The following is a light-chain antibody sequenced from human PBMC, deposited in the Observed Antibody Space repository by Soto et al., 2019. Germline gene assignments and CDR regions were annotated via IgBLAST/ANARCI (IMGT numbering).Light chain of an antibody. J-gene: IGLJ2*01. CDR1: DSDVGGYNY. CDR2: NVS. V-gene: IGLV2-14*03. CDR3: SSYTTTGVGV. Sequence: QSALTQPASVSGSPGQSITISCTGTDSDVGGYNYVSWYQHHPGNAPKVMIYNVSYRPSGVSNRFSGSKSGNTASLTICGLQAEDEADYYCSSYTTTGVGVFGGGTKLTVL.